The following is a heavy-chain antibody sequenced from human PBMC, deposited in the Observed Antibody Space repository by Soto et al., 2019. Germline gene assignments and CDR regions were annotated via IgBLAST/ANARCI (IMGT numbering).Heavy chain of an antibody. CDR1: GFTFSSYW. CDR2: INSDGSST. V-gene: IGHV3-74*01. CDR3: AAYNTSRHAAFDI. J-gene: IGHJ3*02. D-gene: IGHD6-6*01. Sequence: EVQLVESGGGLVQPGGSLRLSCAASGFTFSSYWMDWVRQAPGKGLVWVSRINSDGSSTSYADSVKGRFTISRDNAKNTLYLQMNSLRAEDTAVYYCAAYNTSRHAAFDIWGQGTLVTVSS.